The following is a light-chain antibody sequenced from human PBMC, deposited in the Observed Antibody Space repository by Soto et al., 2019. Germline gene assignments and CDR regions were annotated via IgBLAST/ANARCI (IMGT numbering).Light chain of an antibody. CDR3: CSSAGSYAGV. Sequence: QSVLTQPRSVSGSPGQSVTISSTGTSSDVGGYNYVSGYQQHPGKAPKPMIYDASKRPSWGPDRFSGAKSDNAASLTISGVQAEDEADYYCCSSAGSYAGVFGGGTKLTVL. V-gene: IGLV2-11*01. CDR2: DAS. J-gene: IGLJ3*02. CDR1: SSDVGGYNY.